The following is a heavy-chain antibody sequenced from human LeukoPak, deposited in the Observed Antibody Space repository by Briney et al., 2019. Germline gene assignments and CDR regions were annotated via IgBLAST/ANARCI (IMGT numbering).Heavy chain of an antibody. CDR3: ARGDGDFDY. D-gene: IGHD2-21*01. Sequence: SETLSLTCTVSGGSISSYYWSWIRQPPGKGLEWIGYIYYSGSTNYNPSLKSRVTISVDTSKNQFSLKLSSVTAADTAVYYCARGDGDFDYWGQGTLVTVSS. V-gene: IGHV4-59*08. J-gene: IGHJ4*02. CDR2: IYYSGST. CDR1: GGSISSYY.